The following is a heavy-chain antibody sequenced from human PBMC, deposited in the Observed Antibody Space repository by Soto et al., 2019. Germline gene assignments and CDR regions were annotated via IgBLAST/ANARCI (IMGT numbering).Heavy chain of an antibody. CDR2: INHSGST. Sequence: SETQTLTCAASGGSFSGYYWSWIRQPPGPGLEWIGEINHSGSTNYNPSLKSRVTISVDTSKNQFSLKLSSVTAADTAVYYCARGASYCSSTSCAEYYYYYGMDVWGQGTTVT. J-gene: IGHJ6*02. CDR3: ARGASYCSSTSCAEYYYYYGMDV. D-gene: IGHD2-2*01. V-gene: IGHV4-34*01. CDR1: GGSFSGYY.